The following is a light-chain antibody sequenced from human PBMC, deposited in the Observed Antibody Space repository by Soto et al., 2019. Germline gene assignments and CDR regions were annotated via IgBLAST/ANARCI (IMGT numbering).Light chain of an antibody. V-gene: IGLV1-40*01. CDR3: QSYVSGLSASV. CDR1: SSNIGAGKY. CDR2: GDT. J-gene: IGLJ3*02. Sequence: QSVLTQPPSVSGAPGQRVTISCTGSSSNIGAGKYVHWYQQLPGRAPKLLIYGDTNRPSGVPDRFSASKSGTSASLAITGLRAEDEADYHCQSYVSGLSASVFVGVTKLTVL.